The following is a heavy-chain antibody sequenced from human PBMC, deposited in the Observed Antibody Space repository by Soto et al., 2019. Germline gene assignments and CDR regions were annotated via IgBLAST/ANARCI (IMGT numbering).Heavy chain of an antibody. J-gene: IGHJ6*03. CDR3: AMGWLATSGSLSYMDV. Sequence: GGSLRLSCAASGFTFSSYDMHWVRQATGKGLEWVSAIGTAGDTYYPGSVKGRFTISRENAKNSLYLQMNSLRAGDTALYYCAMGWLATSGSLSYMDVWGKGTTVTVSS. CDR1: GFTFSSYD. CDR2: IGTAGDT. V-gene: IGHV3-13*01. D-gene: IGHD3-22*01.